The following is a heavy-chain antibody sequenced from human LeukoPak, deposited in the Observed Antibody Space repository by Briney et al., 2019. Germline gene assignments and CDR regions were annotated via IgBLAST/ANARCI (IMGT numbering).Heavy chain of an antibody. CDR3: ARHGAGTIGLKVYALNYMDV. J-gene: IGHJ6*03. D-gene: IGHD2-8*01. V-gene: IGHV4-38-2*01. CDR1: GYSISSGYY. CDR2: IYQSGST. Sequence: SETLSLTCAVSGYSISSGYYWGWIRQPPGKGLEWSGSIYQSGSTYYNPSLKSRVTISVETSKNHFSLKVSSVTAADTAMYYCARHGAGTIGLKVYALNYMDVWGKGTTVTVSS.